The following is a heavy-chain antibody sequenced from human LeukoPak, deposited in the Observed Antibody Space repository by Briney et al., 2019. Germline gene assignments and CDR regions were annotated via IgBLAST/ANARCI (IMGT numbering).Heavy chain of an antibody. Sequence: PGGSLRLSCAASGFTFSTYAMSWVRQAPGKGLEWVSSISASGGSTYYADSVKGRFTISRDNSKDTLYLQMNSLRAEDTAVYYCVKEGSGVMIFGVVIMGFDYWGQGTLVTVSS. CDR3: VKEGSGVMIFGVVIMGFDY. CDR1: GFTFSTYA. D-gene: IGHD3-3*01. J-gene: IGHJ4*02. V-gene: IGHV3-23*01. CDR2: ISASGGST.